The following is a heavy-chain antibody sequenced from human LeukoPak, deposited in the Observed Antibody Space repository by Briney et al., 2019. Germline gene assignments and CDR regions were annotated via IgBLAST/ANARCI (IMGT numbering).Heavy chain of an antibody. Sequence: GASVKVSCKTSGYTFTTSGLHWVRQAPGQRLEWMGWIIGGSGDTKYSQKFQGRVTITRDTSASTAYMELSSLRSEDTAVYYCARDSVLLWFGELSLDAFDIWGQGTMVTVSS. V-gene: IGHV1-3*01. CDR2: IIGGSGDT. D-gene: IGHD3-10*01. CDR1: GYTFTTSG. J-gene: IGHJ3*02. CDR3: ARDSVLLWFGELSLDAFDI.